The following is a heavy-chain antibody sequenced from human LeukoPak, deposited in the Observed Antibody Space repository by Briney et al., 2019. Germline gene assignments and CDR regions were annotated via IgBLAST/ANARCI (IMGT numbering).Heavy chain of an antibody. CDR3: ATSDDLWSGMDN. CDR1: GFTFNSYA. J-gene: IGHJ4*02. Sequence: GGSLRLSCAASGFTFNSYAMSWVRQAPGKGLEWVSSISSSSSYIYYADSVKGRFTISRDNAKNSLNLQMDSLRADDTAVYYCATSDDLWSGMDNWGQGTLVTVSS. CDR2: ISSSSSYI. D-gene: IGHD3-3*01. V-gene: IGHV3-21*01.